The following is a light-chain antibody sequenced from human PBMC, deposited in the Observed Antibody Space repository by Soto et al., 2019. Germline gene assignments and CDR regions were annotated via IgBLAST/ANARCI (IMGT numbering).Light chain of an antibody. V-gene: IGKV1-39*01. CDR1: QCISCS. Sequence: DIQMNQSPSFLSASVGDRVTITCLASQCISCSLNWYQQKPGKAPKHLIYVPSTLKSGITSRFSGGGSEIRFTITISSLPPEDFATYDCQQSYHFPLTFGQGTKVEIK. CDR2: VPS. CDR3: QQSYHFPLT. J-gene: IGKJ1*01.